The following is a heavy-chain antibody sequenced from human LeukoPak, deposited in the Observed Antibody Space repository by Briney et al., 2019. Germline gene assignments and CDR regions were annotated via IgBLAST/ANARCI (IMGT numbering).Heavy chain of an antibody. CDR1: GGSISTSNYY. V-gene: IGHV4-39*07. J-gene: IGHJ6*04. CDR2: IFYSGST. CDR3: ARESGGV. D-gene: IGHD3-10*01. Sequence: SETLSLTCTVSGGSISTSNYYWGWIRQPPGKGLEWIGNIFYSGSTYYSPSLRSRVTISLDTSKNQFSLKLSSVTAADTAVYYCARESGGVWGKGTTVTISS.